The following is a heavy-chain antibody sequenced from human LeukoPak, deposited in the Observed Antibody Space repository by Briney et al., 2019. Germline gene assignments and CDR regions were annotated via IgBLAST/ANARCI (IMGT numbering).Heavy chain of an antibody. J-gene: IGHJ4*02. V-gene: IGHV4-34*01. D-gene: IGHD3-22*01. CDR1: GGSFSGHY. Sequence: PSETLSLTCAVSGGSFSGHYWSWIRQPPGKGREWIGEINQSGSAKYNPSLKSRVSISVHLSKNEFSLELNSVTAADTAVYYCARGQPRNFDSSGYYSGGFYDYDFWGQGTQVTVSS. CDR3: ARGQPRNFDSSGYYSGGFYDYDF. CDR2: INQSGSA.